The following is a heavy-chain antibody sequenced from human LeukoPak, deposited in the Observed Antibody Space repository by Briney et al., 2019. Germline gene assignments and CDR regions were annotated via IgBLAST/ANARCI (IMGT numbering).Heavy chain of an antibody. Sequence: GGSLRLSCAASGFTFSNYGMHWVRQAPGKGLEWVAVIWYDGSNKYCADSVKGRFTISRDNSKNTLYLQMNSLRAEDSAVYYCAKDSIEYSRSSGWFDPWGQGTLVTVSS. CDR3: AKDSIEYSRSSGWFDP. D-gene: IGHD6-6*01. V-gene: IGHV3-33*06. CDR1: GFTFSNYG. J-gene: IGHJ5*02. CDR2: IWYDGSNK.